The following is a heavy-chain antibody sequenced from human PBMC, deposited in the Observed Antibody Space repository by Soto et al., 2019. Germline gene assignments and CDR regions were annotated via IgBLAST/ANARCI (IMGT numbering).Heavy chain of an antibody. CDR1: GFTFSSYV. V-gene: IGHV3-33*01. Sequence: QVQLVESGGGVVQPGRSLRLSCAASGFTFSSYVMHWVRQAPGKGLEWVAVIWYDGSNKYYADSVKGRFTISRDNSKNPLDLQMNSLRAEDTAVSYCSREPSMYCDTWGPFGYWGQGTLATVSS. D-gene: IGHD2-8*02. J-gene: IGHJ4*02. CDR2: IWYDGSNK. CDR3: SREPSMYCDTWGPFGY.